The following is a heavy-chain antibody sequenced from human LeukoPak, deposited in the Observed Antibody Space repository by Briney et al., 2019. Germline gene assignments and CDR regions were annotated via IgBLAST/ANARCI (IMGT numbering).Heavy chain of an antibody. J-gene: IGHJ5*02. D-gene: IGHD4-11*01. CDR1: GGSISSGSYY. CDR2: IYTSGST. CDR3: ARGPGGYDYSNPNWFDP. Sequence: NPSETLSLTCTVSGGSISSGSYYWSWIRQPAGRGLEWIGRIYTSGSTNYNPSLKSRVTISVDTSKNQFSLKLSSVTAADTAVYYCARGPGGYDYSNPNWFDPWGQGTLVTVSS. V-gene: IGHV4-61*02.